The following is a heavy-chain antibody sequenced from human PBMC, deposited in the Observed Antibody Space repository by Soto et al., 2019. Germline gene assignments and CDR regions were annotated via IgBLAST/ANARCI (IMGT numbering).Heavy chain of an antibody. J-gene: IGHJ6*02. CDR2: IIPIFGTA. Sequence: QAQLEQSGGEVKKPGSSVKVSCKASRVAFSKFIVTWVRQAPGLGLEWVGGIIPIFGTANYAQKFQGRVTNTADESTSTSYMEVNNLKSEDTAVYYCAKGRYSSPMGYYYGMDVWGQGTTVTVSS. CDR1: RVAFSKFI. D-gene: IGHD6-19*01. V-gene: IGHV1-69*01. CDR3: AKGRYSSPMGYYYGMDV.